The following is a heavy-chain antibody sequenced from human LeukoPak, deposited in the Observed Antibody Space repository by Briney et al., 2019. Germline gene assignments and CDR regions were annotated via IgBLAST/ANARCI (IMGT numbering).Heavy chain of an antibody. J-gene: IGHJ4*02. CDR3: GLGVVVVAAIDY. V-gene: IGHV1-8*01. Sequence: ASVKVSCKASGYTFTSYDINWVRQATGQGLEWMGWMNPNSGNTGYAQKFQGRVTMTWNTSISTAYVELSSLRSEDTAVYYCGLGVVVVAAIDYWGQGTLVTVSS. CDR1: GYTFTSYD. D-gene: IGHD2-15*01. CDR2: MNPNSGNT.